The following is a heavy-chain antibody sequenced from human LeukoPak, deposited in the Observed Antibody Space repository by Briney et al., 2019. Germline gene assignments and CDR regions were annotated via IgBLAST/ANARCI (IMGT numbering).Heavy chain of an antibody. CDR1: GFTFSSYG. CDR2: IRYDGSNK. D-gene: IGHD6-6*01. CDR3: AKGTSSIAVPGAEYFQH. J-gene: IGHJ1*01. Sequence: GGSLRLSCAASGFTFSSYGMHWVRQAPGKGLEWVAFIRYDGSNKYYADSVKGRFTISRDNSKNTLYLQMNSLRAEDTAVYYCAKGTSSIAVPGAEYFQHWGQGTLVTVSS. V-gene: IGHV3-30*02.